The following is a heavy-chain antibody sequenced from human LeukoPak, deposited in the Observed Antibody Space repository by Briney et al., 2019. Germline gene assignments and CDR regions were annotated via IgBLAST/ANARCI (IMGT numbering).Heavy chain of an antibody. D-gene: IGHD7-27*01. V-gene: IGHV3-21*01. J-gene: IGHJ4*02. CDR1: GFTFSAYT. CDR3: ARDDPRWGTSGDY. Sequence: GGSLRLSCVASGFTFSAYTMNWVRQAPGKGLEWVSFTSTTSTYIYYADSLKGRFTISRDNAKNSLYLQMSSLRAEDTAVYYCARDDPRWGTSGDYWGQGTLVTVSA. CDR2: TSTTSTYI.